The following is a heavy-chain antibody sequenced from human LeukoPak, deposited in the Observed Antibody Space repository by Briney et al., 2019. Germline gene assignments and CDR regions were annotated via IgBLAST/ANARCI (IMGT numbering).Heavy chain of an antibody. CDR1: GFTFDNYG. V-gene: IGHV3-20*04. D-gene: IGHD3-9*01. CDR2: VNWKGGST. Sequence: GGSLRLSCAASGFTFDNYGMTWVRQVPGKGLEWVSGVNWKGGSTGYADSVKGRFTISRDNSKNTLYLQMGRLRAEDMAVYYCARERKVGLRYFDWTIDYWGQGTLVTVSS. CDR3: ARERKVGLRYFDWTIDY. J-gene: IGHJ4*02.